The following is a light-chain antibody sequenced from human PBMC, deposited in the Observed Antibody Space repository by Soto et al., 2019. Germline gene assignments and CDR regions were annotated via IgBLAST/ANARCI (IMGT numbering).Light chain of an antibody. CDR3: QHYGTSALYT. CDR1: QTVSSAY. V-gene: IGKV3-20*01. J-gene: IGKJ2*01. Sequence: EIVLTQSPGTLSLSPGERATLSCRASQTVSSAYLAWYQQKPGQPPRLLIYAASNRATGIPDRFSGSGSGTDFNLTISRLEPEDFAVYYCQHYGTSALYTFGQGTKLEIK. CDR2: AAS.